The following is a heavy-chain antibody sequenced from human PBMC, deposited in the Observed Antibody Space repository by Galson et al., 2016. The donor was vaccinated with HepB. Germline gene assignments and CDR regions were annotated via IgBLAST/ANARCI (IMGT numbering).Heavy chain of an antibody. CDR1: GFTLSRYS. CDR3: TGDVGGGLRPFDY. Sequence: SLRLSCAASGFTLSRYSMNWVRQPPGKGLEWVSYISYDSVTTYYADSLRGRFTISRDNAKNSLYLQMDGLRDEDAAVYYCTGDVGGGLRPFDYWGQGTLVTVSS. J-gene: IGHJ4*02. CDR2: ISYDSVTT. D-gene: IGHD3-16*01. V-gene: IGHV3-48*02.